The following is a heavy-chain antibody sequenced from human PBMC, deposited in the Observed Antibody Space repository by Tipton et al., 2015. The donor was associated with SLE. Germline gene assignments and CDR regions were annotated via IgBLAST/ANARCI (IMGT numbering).Heavy chain of an antibody. CDR1: GASISSSSYY. Sequence: GASISSSSYYWGWIRQPPGKGLEWIGNIYYSGITYYNPSLKSRVTVSVDTSKNQFSLNLNSVTAADTAVYYCARLWADWTFDYWGQGTLVTVSS. D-gene: IGHD2-21*01. CDR3: ARLWADWTFDY. CDR2: IYYSGIT. V-gene: IGHV4-39*01. J-gene: IGHJ4*02.